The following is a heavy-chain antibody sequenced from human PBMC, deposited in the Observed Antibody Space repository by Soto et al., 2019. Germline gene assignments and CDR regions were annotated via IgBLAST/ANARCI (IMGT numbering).Heavy chain of an antibody. V-gene: IGHV4-39*01. J-gene: IGHJ5*02. D-gene: IGHD3-10*01. Sequence: LETLSLTCTVSGGSISSSSYYWGWIRQPPGKGLEWIGSIYYSGSTYYNPSLKSRVTISVDTSKNQFSLKLSSVTAADTAVYYCARAFRFGELFHWFDPWGQGTLVTVSS. CDR2: IYYSGST. CDR1: GGSISSSSYY. CDR3: ARAFRFGELFHWFDP.